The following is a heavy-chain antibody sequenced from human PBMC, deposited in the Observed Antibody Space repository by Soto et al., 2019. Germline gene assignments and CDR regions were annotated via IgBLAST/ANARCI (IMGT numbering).Heavy chain of an antibody. Sequence: QVQLVESGGGVVQPGRSLRLSCAASGFTFSSYGMHWVRQAPGKGLEWVAVISYDGSNKYYADSVKGRFTISRDNSKNTLYLQMNSLRAEDTAVYYCANGIPYDYGGNSCDYWGQGTLVTVSS. CDR1: GFTFSSYG. CDR3: ANGIPYDYGGNSCDY. D-gene: IGHD4-17*01. CDR2: ISYDGSNK. J-gene: IGHJ4*02. V-gene: IGHV3-30*18.